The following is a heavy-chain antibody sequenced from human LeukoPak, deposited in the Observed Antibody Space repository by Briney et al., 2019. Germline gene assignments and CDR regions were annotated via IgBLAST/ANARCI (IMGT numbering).Heavy chain of an antibody. CDR3: ARVGVVPAENYYYMDV. Sequence: SVKVSCKASGGTFSSYTISRVRQAPGQGLEWMGRIIPILGIANYAQKFQGRVTITADKSTSTAYMELSSLRSEDTAVYYCARVGVVPAENYYYMDVWGKGTTVTVSS. D-gene: IGHD2-2*01. J-gene: IGHJ6*03. V-gene: IGHV1-69*02. CDR2: IIPILGIA. CDR1: GGTFSSYT.